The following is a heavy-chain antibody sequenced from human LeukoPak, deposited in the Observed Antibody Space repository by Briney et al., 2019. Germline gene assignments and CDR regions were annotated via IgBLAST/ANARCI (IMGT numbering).Heavy chain of an antibody. CDR2: IRSKANSYAT. CDR3: TRRGDDYGDENPPFDY. V-gene: IGHV3-73*01. J-gene: IGHJ4*02. Sequence: GGSLRLSCAASGFTFSGSAMHWVRQASGKGLEWVGRIRSKANSYATAYAASVKGRFTISKDDSKNTAYLQMNSLKTGDTAVYYCTRRGDDYGDENPPFDYWGQGTLVTVSS. CDR1: GFTFSGSA. D-gene: IGHD4-17*01.